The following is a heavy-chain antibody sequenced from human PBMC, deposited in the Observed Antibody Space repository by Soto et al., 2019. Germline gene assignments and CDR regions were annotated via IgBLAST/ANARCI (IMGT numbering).Heavy chain of an antibody. Sequence: SETLSITCTVSGGSISSSSYYWGWIRQPPGKGLEWIGSIYYSGSTYYNPSLKSRVTISVDTSKNQFSLKLSSVTAADTAVYYCARRYGEGHVFDIWGQGTMVTVSS. V-gene: IGHV4-39*07. CDR2: IYYSGST. CDR1: GGSISSSSYY. J-gene: IGHJ3*02. CDR3: ARRYGEGHVFDI. D-gene: IGHD4-17*01.